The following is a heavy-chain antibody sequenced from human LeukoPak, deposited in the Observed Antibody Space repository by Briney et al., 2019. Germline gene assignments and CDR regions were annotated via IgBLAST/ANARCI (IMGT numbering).Heavy chain of an antibody. Sequence: GGSLRLSCAASGFTFSTYGMHWVRQAPGKGLEWVAVISHDGSHKYYADSVRDRFTISRDNSKNTLYLQVNSLRAEDSAVYYCAKHRLSYAAKETDYWGQGTLVTVSS. J-gene: IGHJ4*02. CDR3: AKHRLSYAAKETDY. V-gene: IGHV3-30*18. CDR1: GFTFSTYG. D-gene: IGHD5-18*01. CDR2: ISHDGSHK.